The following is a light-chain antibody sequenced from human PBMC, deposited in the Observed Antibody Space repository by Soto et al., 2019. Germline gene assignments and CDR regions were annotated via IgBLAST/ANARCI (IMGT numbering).Light chain of an antibody. CDR2: EVN. Sequence: QSALTQPASVSGSPGQSITISCTGTSSEVGNYNLVSWYQQHPGKAPKLMIYEVNKRPSGVSNRFSASKSGNTASLTISGLQAEDEADYFCCSYTRSSTYVFGSGTRVTLL. CDR3: CSYTRSSTYV. J-gene: IGLJ1*01. CDR1: SSEVGNYNL. V-gene: IGLV2-23*02.